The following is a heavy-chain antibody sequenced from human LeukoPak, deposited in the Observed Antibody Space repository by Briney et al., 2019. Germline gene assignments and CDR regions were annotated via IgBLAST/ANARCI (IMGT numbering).Heavy chain of an antibody. CDR3: ATWRTAKTGFDY. V-gene: IGHV4-39*01. CDR1: GGSISNNNYY. CDR2: IYYSGSP. Sequence: PLETLSLTCTVSGGSISNNNYYWAWIRQPPGKGLECIGSIYYSGSPYYNPSLKSRVTISVDTSKNQFSLRLSSVTAADTAVYYCATWRTAKTGFDYWGQGTLVTVSS. J-gene: IGHJ4*02. D-gene: IGHD1-1*01.